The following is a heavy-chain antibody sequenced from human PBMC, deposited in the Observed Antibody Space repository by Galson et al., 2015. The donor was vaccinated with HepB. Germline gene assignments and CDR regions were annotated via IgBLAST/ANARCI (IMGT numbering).Heavy chain of an antibody. J-gene: IGHJ4*02. CDR1: GFTFSSYS. D-gene: IGHD1-26*01. CDR3: ARDGFPYSGSYFPFDY. Sequence: SLRLSCAASGFTFSSYSMNWVRQAPGKGLEWVSYISSSSSTIYYADSVKGRFTISRDNAKNSLYLQMSSLRDEDTAVYYCARDGFPYSGSYFPFDYWGQGTLVTVSS. CDR2: ISSSSSTI. V-gene: IGHV3-48*02.